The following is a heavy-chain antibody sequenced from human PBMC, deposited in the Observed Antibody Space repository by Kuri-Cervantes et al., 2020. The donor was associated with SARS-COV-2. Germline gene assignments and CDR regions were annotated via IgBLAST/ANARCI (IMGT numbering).Heavy chain of an antibody. Sequence: GSLRLSCAVYGGSLSDNHWTWVRQPPGKGLEWIGEINYSGTTNYNPSLKSRVTMSVDTSKNQFSLNLTSVTAADTAVYYCARLRRHNNAWFVTGYYMDVWGKGTTVTVSS. D-gene: IGHD3-10*01. CDR1: GGSLSDNH. CDR2: INYSGTT. CDR3: ARLRRHNNAWFVTGYYMDV. V-gene: IGHV4-34*01. J-gene: IGHJ6*03.